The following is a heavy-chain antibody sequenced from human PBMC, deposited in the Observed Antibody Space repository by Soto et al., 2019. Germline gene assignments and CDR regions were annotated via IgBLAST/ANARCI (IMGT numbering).Heavy chain of an antibody. Sequence: QVQLVESGGGVVQPGRSLRLSCEASGFTFRDYAMHWVRQAPDKGLEWVAAIPSDGSAQHYADSVKGRFSISRDNSNNTLSLQMNSLSPEDAALYYCARAVAGQVRSAWTWLDYWGQGTLVTVSS. J-gene: IGHJ4*02. CDR1: GFTFRDYA. CDR3: ARAVAGQVRSAWTWLDY. D-gene: IGHD1-1*01. V-gene: IGHV3-30-3*01. CDR2: IPSDGSAQ.